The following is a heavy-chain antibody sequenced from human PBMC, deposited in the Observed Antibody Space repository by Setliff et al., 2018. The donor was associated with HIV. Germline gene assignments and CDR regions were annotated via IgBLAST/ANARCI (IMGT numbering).Heavy chain of an antibody. Sequence: PSETLSLTCTVSGYSISSGYYWGWIRLPPGKGLEWIGSIYHSGSTYYNPSLKSRVTISVDTSKNQFSLKLSSVTAADTAVYYCASRTGAGYWGQGTLVTVSS. CDR2: IYHSGST. V-gene: IGHV4-38-2*02. J-gene: IGHJ4*02. CDR3: ASRTGAGY. D-gene: IGHD7-27*01. CDR1: GYSISSGYY.